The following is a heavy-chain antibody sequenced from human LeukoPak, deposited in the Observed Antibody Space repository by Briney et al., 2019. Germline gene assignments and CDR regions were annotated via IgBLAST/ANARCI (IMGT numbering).Heavy chain of an antibody. CDR2: IYHSGST. J-gene: IGHJ3*02. CDR3: ARVGGSRDAFDI. CDR1: GGSISSGGYS. Sequence: SETLSLTCAVSGGSISSGGYSWSWIRQPPGKGLEWIGYIYHSGSTYYNPSLKSRVTISVDRSKNQFSLKLSSVTAADTAVYYCARVGGSRDAFDIWGQGTMVTVSS. D-gene: IGHD3-16*01. V-gene: IGHV4-30-2*01.